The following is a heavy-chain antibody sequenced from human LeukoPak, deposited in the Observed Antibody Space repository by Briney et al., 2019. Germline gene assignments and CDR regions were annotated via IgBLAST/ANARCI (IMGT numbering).Heavy chain of an antibody. CDR3: ARELAGTRYDY. Sequence: SETLSLTCTVSGGSISSYYWSWIRQPPGKGLEWIGYIYYSGSTNHNPSLKSRVTISVVTSKNQFSLKLSSVTAADTAVYYCARELAGTRYDYWGQGTLVTVSS. CDR1: GGSISSYY. CDR2: IYYSGST. J-gene: IGHJ4*02. V-gene: IGHV4-59*12. D-gene: IGHD6-19*01.